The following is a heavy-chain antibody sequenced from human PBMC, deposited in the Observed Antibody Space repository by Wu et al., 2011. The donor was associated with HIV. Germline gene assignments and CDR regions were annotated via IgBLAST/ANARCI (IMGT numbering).Heavy chain of an antibody. CDR1: GGNFINYA. J-gene: IGHJ3*02. V-gene: IGHV1-69*05. D-gene: IGHD2-2*02. Sequence: QVQLEQSGAEVKTPGSSVKVSCKASGGNFINYAISWVRQAPGQGLEWMGGIIPIFGTANYAQKFQGRVTITTDESTSTAYMELSSLRSEDTAVYYCAVQRYCSSTSCDRGAFDIWGQGTMVTVSS. CDR2: IIPIFGTA. CDR3: AVQRYCSSTSCDRGAFDI.